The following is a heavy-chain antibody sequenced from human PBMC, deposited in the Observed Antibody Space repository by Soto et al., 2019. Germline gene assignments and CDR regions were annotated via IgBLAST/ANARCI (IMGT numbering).Heavy chain of an antibody. CDR2: INPNVGST. CDR3: ARNMDYYYGPGRGNGHGV. CDR1: ADTFTSYY. V-gene: IGHV1-46*01. Sequence: VQLVQSGAEVKKPGASVKLSCKAPADTFTSYYIHWVRQAPGHGLEWMGIINPNVGSTSFAQNFQGRITMTRDTSTSTVYMELRSLRSEDTAIYYCARNMDYYYGPGRGNGHGVWGQGTTVNVFS. J-gene: IGHJ6*02. D-gene: IGHD3-10*01.